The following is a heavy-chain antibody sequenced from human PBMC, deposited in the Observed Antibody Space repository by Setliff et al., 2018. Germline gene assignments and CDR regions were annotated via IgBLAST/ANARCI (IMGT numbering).Heavy chain of an antibody. CDR2: INHSGST. Sequence: SETLSLTCAASGGTFTYYYWTWIRQPPGKGLEWIGEINHSGSTNYNPSLKSRVTISVDTSKSQFSLRLNSVTAADTAVYYCARTGTYRYFDYWGRGTLVTVSS. D-gene: IGHD1-1*01. CDR3: ARTGTYRYFDY. V-gene: IGHV4-34*01. CDR1: GGTFTYYY. J-gene: IGHJ4*02.